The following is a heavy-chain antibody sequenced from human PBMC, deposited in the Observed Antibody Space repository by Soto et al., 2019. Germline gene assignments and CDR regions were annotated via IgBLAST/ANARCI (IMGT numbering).Heavy chain of an antibody. V-gene: IGHV1-3*05. Sequence: QVQLVQSGAEEKKPGASVKVSCKASGYTFTGYAMHWVRQAPGQRLGWMGWINAGNGNTKYPQKFQGRVTITRDTAVSTAYMGLSSLRSEATAVYYCARAVAVPADLDSWGQGTLVPVSS. CDR1: GYTFTGYA. J-gene: IGHJ4*02. CDR2: INAGNGNT. CDR3: ARAVAVPADLDS. D-gene: IGHD6-19*01.